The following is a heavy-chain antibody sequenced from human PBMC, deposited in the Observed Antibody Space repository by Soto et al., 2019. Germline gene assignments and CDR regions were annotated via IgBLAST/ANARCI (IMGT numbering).Heavy chain of an antibody. CDR3: ARGGPVVTTGVMEEDYFDY. D-gene: IGHD4-17*01. CDR1: GGTFSSYT. CDR2: IIPILGIA. J-gene: IGHJ4*02. V-gene: IGHV1-69*02. Sequence: QVQLVQSGAEVKKPGSSVKVSCKASGGTFSSYTISWVRQAPGQGLEWMGRIIPILGIANYARKFQGRVTITADKSTSTAYMELSSLRSEDTAVYYCARGGPVVTTGVMEEDYFDYWGQGTLVTVSS.